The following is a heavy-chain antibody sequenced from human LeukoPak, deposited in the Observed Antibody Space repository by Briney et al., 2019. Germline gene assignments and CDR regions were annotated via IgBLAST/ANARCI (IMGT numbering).Heavy chain of an antibody. CDR1: GLIVSSNY. CDR3: AREREDWGLAFDY. D-gene: IGHD7-27*01. J-gene: IGHJ4*02. V-gene: IGHV3-53*01. CDR2: IYSTGST. Sequence: GGSLRLSCAASGLIVSSNYMSWVRQAPGKGLEWVSVIYSTGSTHYADSVKGRFTISGDNSKNTLYLQMNNLRAEDTAVDYCAREREDWGLAFDYWGQGTLVTVSS.